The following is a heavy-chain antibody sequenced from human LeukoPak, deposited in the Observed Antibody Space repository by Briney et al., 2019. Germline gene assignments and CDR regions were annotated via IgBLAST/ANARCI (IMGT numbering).Heavy chain of an antibody. CDR1: GGSINSYY. D-gene: IGHD5-18*01. CDR2: IYYSGST. J-gene: IGHJ6*03. V-gene: IGHV4-59*01. CDR3: VRVKRGYSLYYMDV. Sequence: PSETLSLTCNVSGGSINSYYWSWIRQPPGKGLEWIGYIYYSGSTNYNPSLKSRVTISVETSKNQFSLKLSSVTAADTAVYYCVRVKRGYSLYYMDVWGKGTTVTVSS.